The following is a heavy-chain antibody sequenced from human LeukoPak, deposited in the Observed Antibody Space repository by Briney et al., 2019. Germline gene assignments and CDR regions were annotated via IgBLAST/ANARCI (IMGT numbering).Heavy chain of an antibody. CDR3: ARDIYFSGSYYYWGPFDY. CDR1: GFTFSDHA. J-gene: IGHJ4*02. V-gene: IGHV3-30*03. CDR2: ISNDGSNK. Sequence: GGSLRLSCAASGFTFSDHAMHWVRQAPGKGLEWVAVISNDGSNKYYADSVKGRFTISRDDSEDTVYLQVNSLRAEDTAVYYCARDIYFSGSYYYWGPFDYWGQGTLVTVSS. D-gene: IGHD3-10*01.